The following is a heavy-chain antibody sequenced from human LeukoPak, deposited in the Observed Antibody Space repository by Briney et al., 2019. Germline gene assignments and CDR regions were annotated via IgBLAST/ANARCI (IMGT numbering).Heavy chain of an antibody. Sequence: ASVKVSCKASGYTFTSYYMHWVRQAPGQGLEWMGIINPSGGSTSYAQKFQGRVTITADKSTSTAYMELSSLRSEDTAVYYCARDRRDRGVPYMDVWGKGTTVTVSS. J-gene: IGHJ6*03. CDR2: INPSGGST. D-gene: IGHD3-10*01. CDR1: GYTFTSYY. CDR3: ARDRRDRGVPYMDV. V-gene: IGHV1-46*01.